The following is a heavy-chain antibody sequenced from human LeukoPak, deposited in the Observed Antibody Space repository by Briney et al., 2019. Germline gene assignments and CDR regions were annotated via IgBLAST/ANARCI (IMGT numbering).Heavy chain of an antibody. V-gene: IGHV4-59*01. J-gene: IGHJ6*02. CDR1: GGSISSYY. D-gene: IGHD6-19*01. CDR3: ARAGQWLVPGAGYYYYGMDV. CDR2: IYYSGST. Sequence: SETLSLTCTVSGGSISSYYWSWIRQPPGKGLEWIGYIYYSGSTNYNPSLTSRGTISVDPSKNQFSLKLSSVTAADTAVYYCARAGQWLVPGAGYYYYGMDVWGQGTTVTVSS.